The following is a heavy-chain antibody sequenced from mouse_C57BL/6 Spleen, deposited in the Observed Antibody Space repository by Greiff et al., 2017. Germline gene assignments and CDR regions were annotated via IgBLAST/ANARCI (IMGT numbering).Heavy chain of an antibody. Sequence: EVMLVESGGGLVQPGGSLSLSCAASGFTFTDYYMSWVRQPPGKALEWLGFIRNKANGYTTEYSASVKGRFTISRDNSQSILYLQMNALRAEDSATYYCARSHYDYIYAMDYWGQGTSVTVSS. CDR3: ARSHYDYIYAMDY. J-gene: IGHJ4*01. V-gene: IGHV7-3*01. CDR2: IRNKANGYTT. CDR1: GFTFTDYY. D-gene: IGHD2-4*01.